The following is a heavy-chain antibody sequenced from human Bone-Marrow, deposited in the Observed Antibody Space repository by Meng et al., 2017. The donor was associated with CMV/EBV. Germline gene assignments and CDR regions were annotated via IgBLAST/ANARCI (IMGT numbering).Heavy chain of an antibody. CDR3: ARFRVVTRYYFDY. CDR1: GFTFSSYA. D-gene: IGHD3-3*01. CDR2: IKQDGSEK. Sequence: GGSLRLSCAASGFTFSSYAMHWVRQAPGKGLEWVANIKQDGSEKYYVDSVKGRFTISRDNAKNSLYLQMNSLRAEDTAVYYCARFRVVTRYYFDYWGQGTLVTVSS. J-gene: IGHJ4*02. V-gene: IGHV3-7*01.